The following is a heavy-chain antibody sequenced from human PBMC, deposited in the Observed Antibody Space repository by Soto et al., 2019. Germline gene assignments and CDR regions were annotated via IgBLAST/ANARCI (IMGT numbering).Heavy chain of an antibody. Sequence: SETLSLTCAVSGGSISSGGYSWSWIRQPPGKGLEWIGYIYHSGSTYYNPSLKSRVTISVDRSKNQFSLKLSSVTAADTAVYYCARLAPQRWLQFTYRGQGTLVTVSS. CDR1: GGSISSGGYS. CDR2: IYHSGST. D-gene: IGHD5-12*01. CDR3: ARLAPQRWLQFTY. J-gene: IGHJ4*02. V-gene: IGHV4-30-2*01.